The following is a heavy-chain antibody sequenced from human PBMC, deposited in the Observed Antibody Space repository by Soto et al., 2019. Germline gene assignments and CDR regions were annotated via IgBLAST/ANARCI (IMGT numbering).Heavy chain of an antibody. CDR3: AATHSSSWYDKPFDY. J-gene: IGHJ4*02. V-gene: IGHV4-34*01. Sequence: QVQLQQWGAGLLKPSETLSLTCAVYGGSFSGYYWSWIRQPPGKGLEWIGEINHSGSTNYNPSLTGRVTIQADSAKNQFSLKLSSVTAADTAVYYCAATHSSSWYDKPFDYWGQGTLVTVSS. D-gene: IGHD6-13*01. CDR1: GGSFSGYY. CDR2: INHSGST.